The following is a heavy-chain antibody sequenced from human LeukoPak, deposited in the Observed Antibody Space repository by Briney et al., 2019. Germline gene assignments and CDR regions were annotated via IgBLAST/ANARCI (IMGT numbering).Heavy chain of an antibody. D-gene: IGHD7-27*01. CDR2: IIPIFGTA. CDR3: AVTWPLGYYYFDY. Sequence: SVKVSCKASGGTFRSYAISWVRQAPGQGLEWMGRIIPIFGTANYAQKFQGRVTITTDESTSTAYMELSSLRSEDTAVYYCAVTWPLGYYYFDYWGQGTLVTVSS. V-gene: IGHV1-69*05. CDR1: GGTFRSYA. J-gene: IGHJ4*02.